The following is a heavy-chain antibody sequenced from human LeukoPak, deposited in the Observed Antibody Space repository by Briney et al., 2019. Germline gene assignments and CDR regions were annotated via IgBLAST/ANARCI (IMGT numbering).Heavy chain of an antibody. D-gene: IGHD3-10*01. CDR3: AKEVGYGSGSYLESYGMDV. V-gene: IGHV3-23*01. J-gene: IGHJ6*02. CDR2: ISGTGGNT. Sequence: GGSLRLSCAASGFSFNTYAMNWVRQAPGKGLEWVSGISGTGGNTYYADSVKGRFTTSRDNSKNTLYLQMNSLRAEDTAVYYCAKEVGYGSGSYLESYGMDVWGQGTTVTVSS. CDR1: GFSFNTYA.